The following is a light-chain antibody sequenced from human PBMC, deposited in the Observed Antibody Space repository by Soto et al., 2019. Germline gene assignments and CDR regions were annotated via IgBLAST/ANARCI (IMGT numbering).Light chain of an antibody. V-gene: IGKV1-5*03. CDR1: QSISSW. CDR2: AAS. Sequence: DIQMTQSPSTLSASVGDRVTITCRASQSISSWLAWYQQKPGKAPKLLIYAASNLETGVPSRFGGSASGTEFTLTISSLQPDDFATYYCQQYNSYPWTFGQGAKVDI. J-gene: IGKJ1*01. CDR3: QQYNSYPWT.